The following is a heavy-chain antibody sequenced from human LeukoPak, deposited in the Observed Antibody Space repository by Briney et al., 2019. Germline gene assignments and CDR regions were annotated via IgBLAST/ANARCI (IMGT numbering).Heavy chain of an antibody. Sequence: GGSLRLSCAASGFTFSSYSMNWVRQAPGKGLEWVSSISSGSGYIHCADSVKGRFTISRDNAKKSLYLQMNSLRAEDTAVYYCARDGLGIDYWGQGTLVTVSS. CDR1: GFTFSSYS. J-gene: IGHJ4*02. CDR2: ISSGSGYI. D-gene: IGHD3-10*01. V-gene: IGHV3-21*01. CDR3: ARDGLGIDY.